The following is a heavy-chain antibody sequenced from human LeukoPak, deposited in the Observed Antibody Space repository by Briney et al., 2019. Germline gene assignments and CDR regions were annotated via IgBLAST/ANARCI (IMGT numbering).Heavy chain of an antibody. D-gene: IGHD2/OR15-2a*01. Sequence: GGSLRLSCAASGFTFSSYSMNWVRQAPGKGLEWVSSTSSSSSYIYYADSVKGRFTISRDNAKNSLYLQMNSLRAEDTAVYYCARSMGSYYYYGMDVWGQGTTVTVSS. CDR2: TSSSSSYI. J-gene: IGHJ6*02. V-gene: IGHV3-21*01. CDR1: GFTFSSYS. CDR3: ARSMGSYYYYGMDV.